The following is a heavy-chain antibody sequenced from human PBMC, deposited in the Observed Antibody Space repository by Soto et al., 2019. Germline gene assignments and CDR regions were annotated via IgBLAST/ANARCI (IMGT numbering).Heavy chain of an antibody. Sequence: GGSLRLSCAASGFTFSSFAISWVRQAPGKGLEWVSAISGSGDSTYYADSVKGRFTISRDNSKNTLYLQMNSLRAEDTAVYYCAKVGTVVTAELDYWGQGTLVTVSS. CDR1: GFTFSSFA. D-gene: IGHD2-21*02. V-gene: IGHV3-23*01. J-gene: IGHJ4*02. CDR2: ISGSGDST. CDR3: AKVGTVVTAELDY.